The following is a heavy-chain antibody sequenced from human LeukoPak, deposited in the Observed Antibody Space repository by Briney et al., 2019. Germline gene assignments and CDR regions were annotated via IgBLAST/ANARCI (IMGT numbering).Heavy chain of an antibody. J-gene: IGHJ4*02. CDR2: IYYSGST. D-gene: IGHD3-22*01. Sequence: SETLSLTCTVSNYSISSGSHWGWIRQPPGKGLEWIGSIYYSGSTYYNPSLKSRVTISVDTSKNQFSLKLSSVTAADTAVYYCARDFIRYDSSGYYYFDYWGQGTLVTVSS. CDR1: NYSISSGSH. CDR3: ARDFIRYDSSGYYYFDY. V-gene: IGHV4-38-2*02.